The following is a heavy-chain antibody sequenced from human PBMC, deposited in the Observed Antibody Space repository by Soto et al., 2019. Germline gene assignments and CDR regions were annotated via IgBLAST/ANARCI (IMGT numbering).Heavy chain of an antibody. J-gene: IGHJ3*02. CDR3: ARDRDRVAAI. CDR1: GYTFNTYG. D-gene: IGHD2-15*01. V-gene: IGHV1-18*01. Sequence: QVHLVQSGPEVKKPGASVKVSCKASGYTFNTYGITWVRQAPGQGLEWMAWINAYNGNRIYAQTFQGRVTVPTDTSTSAAYMELMSLTSDDTAVYFCARDRDRVAAIWGLGTMVTVSS. CDR2: INAYNGNR.